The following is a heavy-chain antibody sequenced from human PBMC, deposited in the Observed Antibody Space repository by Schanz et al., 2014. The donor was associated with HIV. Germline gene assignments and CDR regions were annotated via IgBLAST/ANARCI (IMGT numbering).Heavy chain of an antibody. CDR1: GITFSTSG. V-gene: IGHV3-33*01. J-gene: IGHJ6*02. CDR2: IWYDESNK. CDR3: ARSYGTNLRWFGAYGMDV. Sequence: QVQLVESGGGVVQPGRSLRLSCAASGITFSTSGMHWVRQAPGKGLEWVAVIWYDESNKYYEASVKGRFTISRDNSKNTLYLQMNSLRAEDTAVYLCARSYGTNLRWFGAYGMDVWGQGTTVTVSS. D-gene: IGHD3-10*01.